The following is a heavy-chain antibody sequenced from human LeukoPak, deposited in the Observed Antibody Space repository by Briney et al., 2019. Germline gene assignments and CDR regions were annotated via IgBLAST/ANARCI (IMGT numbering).Heavy chain of an antibody. CDR3: ARADSGSYGPVDY. D-gene: IGHD1-26*01. V-gene: IGHV4-59*01. CDR2: IYYSGST. J-gene: IGHJ4*02. CDR1: GGSISSYY. Sequence: KPSETLSLTCTVSGGSISSYYWSWIRQPPGKGLEWIGYIYYSGSTNYNPSLKNRVTISVDTSKNQFSLKLSSVTAADTAVYFCARADSGSYGPVDYWGQGTLVTVSS.